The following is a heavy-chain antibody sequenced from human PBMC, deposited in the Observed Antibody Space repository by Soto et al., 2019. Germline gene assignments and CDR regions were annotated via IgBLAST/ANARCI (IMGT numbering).Heavy chain of an antibody. CDR2: ISYDGSNK. J-gene: IGHJ6*02. CDR3: AKDRTAAIYYGMDV. D-gene: IGHD6-13*01. V-gene: IGHV3-30*18. CDR1: GFTLSSYG. Sequence: GGSLRLSCAASGFTLSSYGMHWVRQAPGKGLEWVAVISYDGSNKYYADSVKGRFTISRDNSKNTLYLQMNSLRAEDTAVYYCAKDRTAAIYYGMDVWGQGTTVTVSS.